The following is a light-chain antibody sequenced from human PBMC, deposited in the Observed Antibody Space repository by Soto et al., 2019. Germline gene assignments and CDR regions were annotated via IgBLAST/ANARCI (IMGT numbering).Light chain of an antibody. CDR3: QQSYSTPV. Sequence: DIQMTHSPSTLSASVGDRVTITCRASQSISSWLAWYQQKPGKAPKLLIYDASSLESGVPSRFSGSGSGTDFTLTISSLQPEDFATYYCQQSYSTPVFGQGTRLEIK. V-gene: IGKV1-5*01. J-gene: IGKJ5*01. CDR2: DAS. CDR1: QSISSW.